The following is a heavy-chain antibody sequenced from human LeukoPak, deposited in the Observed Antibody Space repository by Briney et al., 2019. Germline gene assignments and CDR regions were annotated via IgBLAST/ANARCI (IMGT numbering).Heavy chain of an antibody. V-gene: IGHV4-59*01. Sequence: PSETLSLTCTVSGGSISSYYWSWIRQPPGKGLEWIGYIYYSGSTNYNPSLKSRVTISVDTSKNQFSLKLSSVTAAATAVYYCARDGATAGRRDAFDIWGQGTMVTVSS. J-gene: IGHJ3*02. D-gene: IGHD6-25*01. CDR2: IYYSGST. CDR3: ARDGATAGRRDAFDI. CDR1: GGSISSYY.